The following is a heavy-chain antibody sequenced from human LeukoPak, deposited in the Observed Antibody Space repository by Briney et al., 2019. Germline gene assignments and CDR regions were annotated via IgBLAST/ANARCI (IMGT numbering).Heavy chain of an antibody. D-gene: IGHD6-6*01. Sequence: SGGSLRLSCEAYGFTLGDHWMSWVRQAPGKGLEWVANIKQDGSEEVYVDSVKGRFTISRDNAKNSLFLQMNTLRAEDTAVYYCARDPYSSTWSYGMDVWGQGTTVTVSS. CDR1: GFTLGDHW. V-gene: IGHV3-7*05. CDR3: ARDPYSSTWSYGMDV. CDR2: IKQDGSEE. J-gene: IGHJ6*02.